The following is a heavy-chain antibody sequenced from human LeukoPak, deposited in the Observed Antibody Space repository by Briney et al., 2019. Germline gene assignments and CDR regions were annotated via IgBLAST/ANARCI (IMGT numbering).Heavy chain of an antibody. CDR3: VRDNPIVGETSLDY. V-gene: IGHV3-74*01. D-gene: IGHD1-26*01. J-gene: IGHJ4*02. CDR2: INSDGYSI. Sequence: GGSLRLSCAASGFTFSSYWMHWVRQAPGEGLVWVSRINSDGYSIGYADSVKGRFTISRDNAKNTLHLQMNSLRAEDTAVYYCVRDNPIVGETSLDYWGQGTLVTVSS. CDR1: GFTFSSYW.